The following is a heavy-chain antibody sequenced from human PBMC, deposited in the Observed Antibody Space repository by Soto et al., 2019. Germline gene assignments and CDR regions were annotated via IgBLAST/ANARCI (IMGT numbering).Heavy chain of an antibody. CDR2: INAGNGNT. D-gene: IGHD3-10*01. CDR3: AGGPGGLVGPGEY. J-gene: IGHJ4*02. CDR1: GYTFTSYA. Sequence: QVQLVQSGAEVKKPGASVKVSCKASGYTFTSYAMHWVRQAPGQRLEWMGWINAGNGNTKYSQKFQDRFTITRDTAARTAYIGVSSERSEDTAVYYCAGGPGGLVGPGEYWGQGTLVTVSS. V-gene: IGHV1-3*01.